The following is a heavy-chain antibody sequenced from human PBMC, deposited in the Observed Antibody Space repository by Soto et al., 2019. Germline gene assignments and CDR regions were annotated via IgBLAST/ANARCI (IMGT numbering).Heavy chain of an antibody. V-gene: IGHV3-23*01. CDR1: GFTFSSYA. Sequence: GGSLRLSCAASGFTFSSYAMSWVRQAPGKGLEWVSTISGSGGSTYYADSVKGRFTISRDNSKNTLYLQMNSLRAEDTAVYYCAKYVFWSGYYASGYYYGMDVWGQGTTVTVSS. D-gene: IGHD3-3*01. CDR2: ISGSGGST. CDR3: AKYVFWSGYYASGYYYGMDV. J-gene: IGHJ6*02.